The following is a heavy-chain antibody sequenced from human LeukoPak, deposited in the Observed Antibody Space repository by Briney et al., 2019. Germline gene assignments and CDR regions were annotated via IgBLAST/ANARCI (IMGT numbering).Heavy chain of an antibody. Sequence: SQTLSLTCTVSGGSISSGGYYWSWIRQHPGKGLEWIGYIYYSGGTYYNPSLKSRVTISVDTSKNQFSLKLSSVTAADTAVYYCARDERYPYQPLLYYWGQGTLVTVSS. CDR1: GGSISSGGYY. CDR2: IYYSGGT. CDR3: ARDERYPYQPLLYY. J-gene: IGHJ4*02. V-gene: IGHV4-31*03. D-gene: IGHD2-2*01.